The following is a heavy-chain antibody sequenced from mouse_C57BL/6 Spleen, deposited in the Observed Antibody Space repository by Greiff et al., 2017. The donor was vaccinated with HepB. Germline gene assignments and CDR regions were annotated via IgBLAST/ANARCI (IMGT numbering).Heavy chain of an antibody. CDR1: GYTFTSYW. CDR3: ARGIYYDYGERDSYAMDY. J-gene: IGHJ4*01. Sequence: VQLQQSGAELVMPGASVKLSCKASGYTFTSYWMHWVKQRPGQGLEWIGEIDPSDSYTNYNQKFKGKSTLTVDKSSSTAYMQLSSLTSEDSAVYYCARGIYYDYGERDSYAMDYWGQGTSVTVSS. V-gene: IGHV1-69*01. D-gene: IGHD2-4*01. CDR2: IDPSDSYT.